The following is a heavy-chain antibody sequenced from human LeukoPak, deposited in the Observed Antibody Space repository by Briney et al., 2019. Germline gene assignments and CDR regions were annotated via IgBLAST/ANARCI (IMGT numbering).Heavy chain of an antibody. D-gene: IGHD3-22*01. CDR3: ARDSYYYDILGNMDV. Sequence: PGGSLRLSCAASGLTFSSYAMHWVSQAPGKGLEWVAVISYDGSNKYYADSVKGRFTISRDNSKNTLYLQMNSLRAEDTAVYYCARDSYYYDILGNMDVWGKGTTVTVSS. CDR2: ISYDGSNK. CDR1: GLTFSSYA. V-gene: IGHV3-30*01. J-gene: IGHJ6*03.